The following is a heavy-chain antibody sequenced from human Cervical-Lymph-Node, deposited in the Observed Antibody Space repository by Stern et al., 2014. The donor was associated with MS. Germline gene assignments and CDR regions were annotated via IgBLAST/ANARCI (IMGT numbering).Heavy chain of an antibody. V-gene: IGHV1-69*01. CDR3: ARGASSWYSDY. D-gene: IGHD6-13*01. CDR2: IIPMTEIA. Sequence: QVQLGQSGAEVKKPGSSVKVPCKSSGDTFSSDAISWVRQPPGQGLEWMGVIIPMTEIANYAQKFQGRVTITADESTRTAYMDLRSLRSDDTAVYYCARGASSWYSDYWGQGTLVTVSS. J-gene: IGHJ4*02. CDR1: GDTFSSDA.